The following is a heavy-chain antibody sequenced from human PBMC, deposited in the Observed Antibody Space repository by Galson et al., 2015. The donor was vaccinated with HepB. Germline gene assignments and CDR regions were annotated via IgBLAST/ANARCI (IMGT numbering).Heavy chain of an antibody. V-gene: IGHV1-2*02. CDR3: ARDYIVVVPAAISHYYYYMDV. J-gene: IGHJ6*03. CDR1: GYTFTGYY. CDR2: INPNSGGT. Sequence: SVKVSCKASGYTFTGYYMHWVRQAPGQGLEWMGWINPNSGGTNYAQKFQGRVTMTRDTSISTAYMELSRLRSDDTAVYYCARDYIVVVPAAISHYYYYMDVWGKGTTVTVSS. D-gene: IGHD2-2*01.